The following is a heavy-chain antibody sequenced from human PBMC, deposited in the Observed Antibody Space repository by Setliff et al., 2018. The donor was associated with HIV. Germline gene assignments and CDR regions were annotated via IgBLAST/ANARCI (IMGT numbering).Heavy chain of an antibody. D-gene: IGHD1-26*01. V-gene: IGHV4-38-2*01. J-gene: IGHJ4*02. Sequence: PSETLSLTCAVSGYSSSSGYYWAWIRQAPGKGLDGIGSIHHTGTTYYNPSLKSRVTISVDPTTNPVSLQVNSVTAVDTAVYYCARVPHRVVGTTTLLYHFDYWGLGTLVTVSS. CDR1: GYSSSSGYY. CDR2: IHHTGTT. CDR3: ARVPHRVVGTTTLLYHFDY.